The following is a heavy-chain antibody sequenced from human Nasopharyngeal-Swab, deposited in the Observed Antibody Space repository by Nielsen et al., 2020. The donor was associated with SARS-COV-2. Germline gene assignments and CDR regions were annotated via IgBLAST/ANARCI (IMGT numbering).Heavy chain of an antibody. CDR3: AKGRVPAATTHYYYGMDV. CDR2: ISYDGSNK. D-gene: IGHD2-2*01. J-gene: IGHJ6*02. CDR1: GFTFSSYG. Sequence: GGSLRFSCAASGFTFSSYGMHWVRQAPGKGLEWVAVISYDGSNKYYADSVKGRFTISRDNSKNTLYLQMNSLRAEDTAVYYCAKGRVPAATTHYYYGMDVWGQGTTVTVSS. V-gene: IGHV3-30*18.